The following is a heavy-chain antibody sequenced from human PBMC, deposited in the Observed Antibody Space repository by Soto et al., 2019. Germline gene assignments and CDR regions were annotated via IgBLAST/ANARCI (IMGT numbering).Heavy chain of an antibody. D-gene: IGHD5-18*01. J-gene: IGHJ4*02. V-gene: IGHV3-53*01. Sequence: ETLSLTCSFSGDSVTSHYLTWIRQSPEKGLEWIGYMHYTGFSHYADSVKGRFTISRDNSKNTLYLQMNSLRAEDTAAYYCAKDRKIQLWAHFDCWGQGTLVTVSS. CDR3: AKDRKIQLWAHFDC. CDR2: MHYTGFS. CDR1: GDSVTSHY.